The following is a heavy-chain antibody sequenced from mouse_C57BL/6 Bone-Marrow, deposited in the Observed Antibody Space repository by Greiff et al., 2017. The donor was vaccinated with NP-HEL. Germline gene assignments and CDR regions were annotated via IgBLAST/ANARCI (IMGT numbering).Heavy chain of an antibody. CDR2: IYPSDSET. Sequence: QVQLQQPGAELVRPGSSVKLSCKASGYTFTSYWMDWVKQRPGQGLEWIGNIYPSDSETHYNQKFKDKATLTVDKSSSTAYMQLSSLTSEDSAVYYCARGGGNGMDYWGQGTSVTVSS. D-gene: IGHD2-1*01. CDR3: ARGGGNGMDY. V-gene: IGHV1-61*01. J-gene: IGHJ4*01. CDR1: GYTFTSYW.